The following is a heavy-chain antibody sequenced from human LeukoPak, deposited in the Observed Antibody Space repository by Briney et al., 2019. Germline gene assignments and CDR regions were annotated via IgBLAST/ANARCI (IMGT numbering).Heavy chain of an antibody. V-gene: IGHV4-61*02. CDR3: ARTDPYEYYFAY. Sequence: ASQTLSLTCTVSGGSISSGSYYWSWIRQPAGKGLEWIGPIYTSGSTNYNPSLKSRVTISVDTSKNQFSLKLSSVTAADTAVYYCARTDPYEYYFAYVGQGTLVTVSS. J-gene: IGHJ4*02. CDR2: IYTSGST. CDR1: GGSISSGSYY. D-gene: IGHD5-12*01.